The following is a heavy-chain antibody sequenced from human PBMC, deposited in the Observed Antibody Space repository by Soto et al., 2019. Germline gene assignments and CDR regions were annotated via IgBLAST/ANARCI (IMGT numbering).Heavy chain of an antibody. Sequence: QVQLVQSGAEVQKPGASVKVSCKASGDPFSNYDIKWVRQATGQGLEWMGWMNPNSGNTGSARKFQGRVTMTRTTSISSAYMGLSTLSSEDTAVYYCARGRKGMDVWGQGTTVTVSS. V-gene: IGHV1-8*01. J-gene: IGHJ6*02. CDR2: MNPNSGNT. CDR1: GDPFSNYD. CDR3: ARGRKGMDV.